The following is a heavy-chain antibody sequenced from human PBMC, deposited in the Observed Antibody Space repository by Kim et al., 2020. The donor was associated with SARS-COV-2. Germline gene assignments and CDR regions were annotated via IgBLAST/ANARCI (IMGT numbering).Heavy chain of an antibody. Sequence: SETLSLTCAVYGGSFSGYYWSWIRQPPGKGLEWIGEINHSRSTNYNPSLKSRVTISVDTSKNQFSLKLSSVTAADTAVYYCARGNYDFWSGYYTDGYYY. CDR3: ARGNYDFWSGYYTDGYYY. J-gene: IGHJ6*01. D-gene: IGHD3-3*01. V-gene: IGHV4-34*01. CDR1: GGSFSGYY. CDR2: INHSRST.